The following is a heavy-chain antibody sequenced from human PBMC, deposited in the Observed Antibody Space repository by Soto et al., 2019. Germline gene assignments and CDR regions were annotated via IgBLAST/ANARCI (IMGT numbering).Heavy chain of an antibody. CDR2: IYPGDSNT. CDR1: GYSFRSYW. Sequence: PGESLKISCKTSGYSFRSYWIGWVRQMPGKGLEWMGIIYPGDSNTRYSPSFQGQVTISADKSISTAFLQWSSLKAADSAMYYCPRHLHRDSVHITPLSPDYWGQGTRVTDSS. J-gene: IGHJ4*02. V-gene: IGHV5-51*01. CDR3: PRHLHRDSVHITPLSPDY. D-gene: IGHD2-21*02.